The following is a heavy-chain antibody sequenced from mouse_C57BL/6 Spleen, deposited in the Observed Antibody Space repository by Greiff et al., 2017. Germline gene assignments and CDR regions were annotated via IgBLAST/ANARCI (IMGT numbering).Heavy chain of an antibody. V-gene: IGHV2-5*01. Sequence: QVQLKQSGPGLVQPSQSLSITCTVSGFSLTSYGVHWVRQSPGKGLEWLGVIWRGGSTDYNAAFMSRLSITKDNSKSQVFFKMNSLQADDTAIYYWAKGDYYYGSSYGYCDVWGTGTTVTVSS. CDR3: AKGDYYYGSSYGYCDV. CDR1: GFSLTSYG. J-gene: IGHJ1*03. CDR2: IWRGGST. D-gene: IGHD1-1*01.